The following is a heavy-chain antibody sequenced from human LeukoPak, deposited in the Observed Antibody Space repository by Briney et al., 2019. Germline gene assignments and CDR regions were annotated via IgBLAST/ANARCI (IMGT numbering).Heavy chain of an antibody. CDR1: GYSFTSYW. CDR2: NYPGDSDI. CDR3: ARRRDSSGWYLEY. D-gene: IGHD6-19*01. Sequence: GESLKISCKGSGYSFTSYWIGWVRQMPGKGLEWMGINYPGDSDIRYSPSFQGQVTISADKSISTAYLQWGSLKASDTAMYYCARRRDSSGWYLEYWGQGTLVTVSS. J-gene: IGHJ4*02. V-gene: IGHV5-51*01.